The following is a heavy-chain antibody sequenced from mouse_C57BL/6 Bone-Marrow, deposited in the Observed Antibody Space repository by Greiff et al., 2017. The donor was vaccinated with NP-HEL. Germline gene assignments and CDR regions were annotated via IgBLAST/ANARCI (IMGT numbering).Heavy chain of an antibody. J-gene: IGHJ1*03. V-gene: IGHV1-26*01. CDR3: ARNLLLRSYWYFDV. Sequence: EVQLQQSGPELVKPGASVKISCKASGYTFTDYYMNWVKQSHGKSLEWIGDINPNNGGTSYNQKFKGKATLTVDKSSSTAYMELRSLTSEDSAVYYCARNLLLRSYWYFDVWGTGTTVTVSS. CDR1: GYTFTDYY. D-gene: IGHD1-1*01. CDR2: INPNNGGT.